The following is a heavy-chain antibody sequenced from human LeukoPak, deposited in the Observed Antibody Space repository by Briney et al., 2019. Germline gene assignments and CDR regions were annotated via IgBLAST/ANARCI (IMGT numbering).Heavy chain of an antibody. CDR2: INPNSGGT. D-gene: IGHD3-22*01. CDR3: ARFYYDSSGRFDY. V-gene: IGHV1-2*02. CDR1: GYSFTDYL. J-gene: IGHJ4*02. Sequence: ASVKVSCKASGYSFTDYLMHWVRQAPGQGLEWMGWINPNSGGTKYAQKFQGRVTMTRDTSISTAYMEVSRVRSDDMAVYYCARFYYDSSGRFDYWGQGTLVTVSS.